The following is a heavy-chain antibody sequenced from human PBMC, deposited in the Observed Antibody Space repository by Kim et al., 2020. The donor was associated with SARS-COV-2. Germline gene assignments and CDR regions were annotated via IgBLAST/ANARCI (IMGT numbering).Heavy chain of an antibody. J-gene: IGHJ4*02. V-gene: IGHV3-9*01. Sequence: GGSLRLSCAASGFTFGDYAMHWVRQAPGKGLEWVSGISWNGGSIGYADSVKGRFTISRDNAKNSLYLQMNSLRAEDTALYYCAKESYDFWSDTPGVLDYWGQGTLVTVSS. CDR1: GFTFGDYA. CDR3: AKESYDFWSDTPGVLDY. D-gene: IGHD3-3*01. CDR2: ISWNGGSI.